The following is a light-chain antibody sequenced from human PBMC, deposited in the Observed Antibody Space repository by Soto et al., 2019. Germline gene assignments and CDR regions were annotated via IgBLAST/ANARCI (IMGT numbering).Light chain of an antibody. V-gene: IGKV3-11*01. CDR1: QSVSKY. CDR3: QQYSRYSFT. Sequence: EIVLTQSPATLSLSPGEGATLSCRASQSVSKYLAWYQQKPGQAPRLLIYDASTRATGIPARFSGSGSGTDFTLTISSLQPDDFAFYYCQQYSRYSFTFGPGTKVEI. CDR2: DAS. J-gene: IGKJ3*01.